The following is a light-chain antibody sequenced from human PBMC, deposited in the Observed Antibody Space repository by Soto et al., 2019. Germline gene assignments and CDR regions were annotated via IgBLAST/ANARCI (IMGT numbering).Light chain of an antibody. J-gene: IGKJ5*01. CDR2: RAS. CDR1: QSVTEN. Sequence: EVVLTQSPATLSVSPGERATLSCRASQSVTENLAWYQQKRGQAPRLLIYRASTRATGVPARFSGSGSGTELTLTISSLQSADFAVYYCQQYDKWPPITFGQGTRLEIK. CDR3: QQYDKWPPIT. V-gene: IGKV3-15*01.